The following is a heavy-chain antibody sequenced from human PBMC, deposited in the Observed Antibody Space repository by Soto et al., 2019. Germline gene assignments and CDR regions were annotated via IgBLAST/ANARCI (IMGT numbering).Heavy chain of an antibody. Sequence: GGSLRLSCAASGFTFSSYSMSWVRQAPGKGLEWVSGFRTSGDGGTTYYADSVKGRFTISRDNSKNTLFLQMNSLRDEDTAIYYCAKKVNSGSGSQNFDYWGQRPLVTV. J-gene: IGHJ4*02. D-gene: IGHD3-10*01. CDR1: GFTFSSYS. V-gene: IGHV3-23*01. CDR2: FRTSGDGGTT. CDR3: AKKVNSGSGSQNFDY.